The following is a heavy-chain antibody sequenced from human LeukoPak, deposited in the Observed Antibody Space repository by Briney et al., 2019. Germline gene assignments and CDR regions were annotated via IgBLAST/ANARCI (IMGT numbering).Heavy chain of an antibody. J-gene: IGHJ6*02. CDR1: GYTFTSYY. CDR2: INPSGGST. D-gene: IGHD3-10*01. CDR3: ARVESYGSGQGNPYYYYGMDV. Sequence: ASVKVSCKASGYTFTSYYMHWVRQAPGQGLEWMGIINPSGGSTSYAQKFQGRVTMTRDTSTSTVYMELSSLRSEDTAVYYCARVESYGSGQGNPYYYYGMDVWGQGTTVTVSS. V-gene: IGHV1-46*01.